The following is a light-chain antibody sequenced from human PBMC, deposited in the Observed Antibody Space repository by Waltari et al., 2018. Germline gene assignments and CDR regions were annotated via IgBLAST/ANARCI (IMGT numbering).Light chain of an antibody. CDR2: ENT. J-gene: IGLJ7*01. V-gene: IGLV1-51*02. Sequence: QSVLTQPPSVSAAPGQRVTISCSGGSSNIGNNYVSWYRQTPGTAPKLLIYENTERPPGIPGRFSGSKSGTSATLDITGLQAGDEADHYCGTWDSSLSGAVFGGGTHLTVL. CDR1: SSNIGNNY. CDR3: GTWDSSLSGAV.